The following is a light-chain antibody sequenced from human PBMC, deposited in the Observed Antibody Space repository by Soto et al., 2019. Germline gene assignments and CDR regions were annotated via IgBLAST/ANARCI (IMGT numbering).Light chain of an antibody. Sequence: LTQPASVSGSPGQSITISCTGTSSDVGGYNYVSWYQQHPSKAPKLMIYEVSNRPSGVSNRFSGSKSGNTASLTISGLQAGDEADYYCGSYTSSTTPYVFGTGTKVTVL. CDR2: EVS. CDR1: SSDVGGYNY. J-gene: IGLJ1*01. V-gene: IGLV2-14*01. CDR3: GSYTSSTTPYV.